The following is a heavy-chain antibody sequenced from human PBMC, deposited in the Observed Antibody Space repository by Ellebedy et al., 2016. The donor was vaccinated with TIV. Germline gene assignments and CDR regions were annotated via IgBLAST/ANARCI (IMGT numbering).Heavy chain of an antibody. CDR1: GYSFTSYW. Sequence: GESLKISCKGSGYSFTSYWIGWVRQMPGKGLEWMGIIYPGDSDTRYSPSFQGQVTISADKSISTAYLQWSSLKASDTAMYYCARLHDIGGTYYGMDVWGQGTTVTVSS. V-gene: IGHV5-51*01. J-gene: IGHJ6*02. CDR3: ARLHDIGGTYYGMDV. D-gene: IGHD3-9*01. CDR2: IYPGDSDT.